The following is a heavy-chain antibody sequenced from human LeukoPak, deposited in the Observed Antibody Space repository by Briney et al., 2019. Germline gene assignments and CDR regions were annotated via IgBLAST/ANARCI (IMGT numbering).Heavy chain of an antibody. CDR1: GFTFSSYA. Sequence: GGSLRLSCAASGFTFSSYAMHWVRQAPGKGLEWVAVISYDGSNKYYADSVKGRFTISRDNSKNTLYLQMNSLRAEDTAVYYCARDGHDFWSGLLRYPDFYYFDYWGQGTLVTVS. J-gene: IGHJ4*02. CDR3: ARDGHDFWSGLLRYPDFYYFDY. CDR2: ISYDGSNK. D-gene: IGHD3-3*01. V-gene: IGHV3-30-3*01.